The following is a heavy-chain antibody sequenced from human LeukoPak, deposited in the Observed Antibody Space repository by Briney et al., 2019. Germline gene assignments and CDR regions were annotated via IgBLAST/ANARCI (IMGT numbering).Heavy chain of an antibody. J-gene: IGHJ5*02. CDR3: ARQFYTRPWDRWFDP. CDR1: GGSISTYY. Sequence: SETLSLTCTVSGGSISTYYWTWIRQPPGKALEWIGFIYYTGSTRYNPSPKSRVTISVDTSKRQFSLKLYSVTAADTAHYYCARQFYTRPWDRWFDPWGRESRSPSPQ. V-gene: IGHV4-59*08. D-gene: IGHD2-2*02. CDR2: IYYTGST.